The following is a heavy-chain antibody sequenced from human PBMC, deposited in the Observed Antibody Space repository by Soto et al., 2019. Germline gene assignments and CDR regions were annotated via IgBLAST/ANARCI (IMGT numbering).Heavy chain of an antibody. V-gene: IGHV1-3*01. CDR3: ARGRGMEENYYYYGMDV. CDR2: INGGNGHT. J-gene: IGHJ6*02. Sequence: ASVKVSCKASGYTFSTYALHWVRQAPGQGLEWMGWINGGNGHTRYSQKFKDRVTISRDTPASTAYMELSGLRSEDTAVYYCARGRGMEENYYYYGMDVWGQGTTVTVSS. D-gene: IGHD1-1*01. CDR1: GYTFSTYA.